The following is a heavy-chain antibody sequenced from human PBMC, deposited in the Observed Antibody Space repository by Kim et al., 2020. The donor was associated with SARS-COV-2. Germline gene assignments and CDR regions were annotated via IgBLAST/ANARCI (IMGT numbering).Heavy chain of an antibody. V-gene: IGHV1-3*01. CDR2: T. CDR3: ARERKVAPFDP. D-gene: IGHD2-15*01. Sequence: TKYSQKFQGRVTITRDTSASTAYMELSSLRSEDTAVYYCARERKVAPFDPWGQGTLVTVSS. J-gene: IGHJ5*02.